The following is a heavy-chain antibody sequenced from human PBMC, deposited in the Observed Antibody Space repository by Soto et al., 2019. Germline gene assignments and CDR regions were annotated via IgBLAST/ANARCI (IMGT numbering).Heavy chain of an antibody. CDR2: IKSETNGGTA. CDR3: TAELAGTKPGS. J-gene: IGHJ4*02. Sequence: EVQLVESGGGLVKPGGSLRLSCAASGFTFSNAWMTWVRQAPRKGLECVGRIKSETNGGTADYGAPVKGRFSISRDDSRNTLFLQIDSLKTEDTAVYYCTAELAGTKPGSWGQGTLVTVSS. D-gene: IGHD1-1*01. CDR1: GFTFSNAW. V-gene: IGHV3-15*01.